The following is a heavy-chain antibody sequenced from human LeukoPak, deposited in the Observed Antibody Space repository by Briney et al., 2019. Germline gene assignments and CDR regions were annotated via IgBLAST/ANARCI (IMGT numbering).Heavy chain of an antibody. CDR3: ATRPTYCSGGSCYRYFDY. J-gene: IGHJ4*02. CDR1: GGSISSSNW. Sequence: PSETLSLTCAVSGGSISSSNWWSWVRPPPGKGLEWIGEIYHSGSTNYNPSLKSRVTISVDKSKNQFSLKLSSVTAADTAVYYCATRPTYCSGGSCYRYFDYWGQGTLVTVSS. D-gene: IGHD2-15*01. V-gene: IGHV4-4*02. CDR2: IYHSGST.